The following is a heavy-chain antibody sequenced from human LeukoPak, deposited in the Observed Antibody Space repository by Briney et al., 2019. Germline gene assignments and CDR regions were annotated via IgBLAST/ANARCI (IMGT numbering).Heavy chain of an antibody. D-gene: IGHD1-26*01. CDR3: ARGFGTGSSMTLGY. Sequence: ASVTVSCKASGGTFSSYAISWVRQAPGQGLEWMGRIIPILGIANYAQKFQGRVTITADKSTSTAYMELSSLRSEDTAVYYCARGFGTGSSMTLGYWGQGTLVTVSS. CDR1: GGTFSSYA. V-gene: IGHV1-69*04. J-gene: IGHJ4*02. CDR2: IIPILGIA.